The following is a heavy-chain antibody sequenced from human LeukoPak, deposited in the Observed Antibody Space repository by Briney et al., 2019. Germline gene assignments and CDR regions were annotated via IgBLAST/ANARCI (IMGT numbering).Heavy chain of an antibody. D-gene: IGHD3-10*01. J-gene: IGHJ4*02. V-gene: IGHV4-59*08. CDR1: GGSISSYY. Sequence: PSETLSLTCTVSGGSISSYYWSWIRQPPGKGLEWIGYIYYSGSTNYNPSLKSRVTISVDTSKNQFSLKLSSVTAADTAVYYCARPCMVRGVMRYYFDYWGQGTLVTVSS. CDR2: IYYSGST. CDR3: ARPCMVRGVMRYYFDY.